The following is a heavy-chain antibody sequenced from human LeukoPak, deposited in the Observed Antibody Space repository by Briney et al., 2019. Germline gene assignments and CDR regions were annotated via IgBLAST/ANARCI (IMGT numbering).Heavy chain of an antibody. J-gene: IGHJ3*02. V-gene: IGHV4-59*01. CDR3: ARDPVGPDAFDI. CDR2: IYYSGST. D-gene: IGHD1-26*01. Sequence: PSETLSLTCTVSGGSISSYYWSWIRQPPGKGLEWIGYIYYSGSTNYNPSLKSRVTISVDTSKNQFSLKLSSVTAADTAVYYCARDPVGPDAFDIWGQGTIVTVSS. CDR1: GGSISSYY.